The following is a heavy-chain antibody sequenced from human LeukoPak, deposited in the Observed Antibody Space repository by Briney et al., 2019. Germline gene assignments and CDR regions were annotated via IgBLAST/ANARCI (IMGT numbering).Heavy chain of an antibody. V-gene: IGHV4-4*09. CDR1: GGSISSYY. Sequence: SETLSLTCTVSGGSISSYYWSWIRQPPGKGLEWIGYIYTSGSTNYNPSHKSRVTISVDTSKNQFSLKLSSVTAADTAVYYCARHARSIELELRGVFDYWGQGTLVTVSS. J-gene: IGHJ4*02. CDR3: ARHARSIELELRGVFDY. CDR2: IYTSGST. D-gene: IGHD1-7*01.